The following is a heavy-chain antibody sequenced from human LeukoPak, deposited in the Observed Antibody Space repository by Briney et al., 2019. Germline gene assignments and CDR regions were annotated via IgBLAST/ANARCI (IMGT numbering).Heavy chain of an antibody. D-gene: IGHD6-13*01. CDR2: ISGSGSLT. CDR3: ARDRHSSSWYGGVDY. CDR1: GFTFSTCA. Sequence: PGGSLRLXCAASGFTFSTCAMSWVRQAPGKGLEWVSSISGSGSLTYYAGSVKGRFTISRDNSKNTLYLQMNSLRVEDTAVYYCARDRHSSSWYGGVDYWGRGTLVTVSS. V-gene: IGHV3-23*01. J-gene: IGHJ4*02.